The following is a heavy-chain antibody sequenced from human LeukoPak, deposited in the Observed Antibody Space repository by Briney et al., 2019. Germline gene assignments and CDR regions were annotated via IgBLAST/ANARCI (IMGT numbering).Heavy chain of an antibody. J-gene: IGHJ4*02. Sequence: GSLRLSCAASGFTFSSYAMHWVRQAPGKGLEWVAVISYDGSNKYYADSVKGRFTISRDNSKNTLYLQMNSLRAEDTAVYYCARDYYDSSGTPGGLDYWGQGTLVTVSS. CDR2: ISYDGSNK. V-gene: IGHV3-30-3*01. CDR1: GFTFSSYA. D-gene: IGHD3-22*01. CDR3: ARDYYDSSGTPGGLDY.